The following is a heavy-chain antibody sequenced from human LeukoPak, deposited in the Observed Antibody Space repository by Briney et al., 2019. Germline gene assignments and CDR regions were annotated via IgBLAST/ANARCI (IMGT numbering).Heavy chain of an antibody. Sequence: PSETLSLTCAVYGGSFSGYYWSWIRQPPGKGLEWIGEINHSGSTNYNPSLKSRVTISVDTSKNQFSLKLSSVTAADTAVYYCARAAAAAGAERGLDNGGQGPRVPVTS. CDR2: INHSGST. CDR3: ARAAAAAGAERGLDN. J-gene: IGHJ4*02. D-gene: IGHD6-13*01. V-gene: IGHV4-34*01. CDR1: GGSFSGYY.